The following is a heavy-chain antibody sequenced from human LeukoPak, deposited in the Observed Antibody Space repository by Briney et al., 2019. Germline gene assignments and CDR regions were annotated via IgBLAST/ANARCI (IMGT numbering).Heavy chain of an antibody. CDR1: GGSFSGYY. J-gene: IGHJ4*02. Sequence: SETLCLTCAVYGGSFSGYYWSWIRQPPGKGLEWIGEINHSGSTNYNPSLKSRVTISVDTSKNQFSLKLSSVTAADTAVYYCARAYSSGWYGGRFFDYWGQGTLVTVSS. CDR2: INHSGST. D-gene: IGHD6-19*01. V-gene: IGHV4-34*01. CDR3: ARAYSSGWYGGRFFDY.